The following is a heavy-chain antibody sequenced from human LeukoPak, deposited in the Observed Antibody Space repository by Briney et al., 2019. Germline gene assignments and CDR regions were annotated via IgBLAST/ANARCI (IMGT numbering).Heavy chain of an antibody. V-gene: IGHV3-20*04. Sequence: PGGSLRLSCAASGFTFDDSGVSWVRQAPGKGVGWASSINWSDGSTGYADSVKGRFTISRDNAKNSLYLQMNSLRAEDTALYYCARYLADIVVVPAAFDAFDIWGQGTMVTVSS. J-gene: IGHJ3*02. D-gene: IGHD2-2*01. CDR3: ARYLADIVVVPAAFDAFDI. CDR1: GFTFDDSG. CDR2: INWSDGST.